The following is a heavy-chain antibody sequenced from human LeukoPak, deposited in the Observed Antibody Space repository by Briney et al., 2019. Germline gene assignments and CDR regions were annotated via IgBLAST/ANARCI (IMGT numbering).Heavy chain of an antibody. Sequence: SETLSLTCIVSGGSISGSHYYWAWIRQSPGKGLEWIGMINYSGNTYYNPSLWSRATISVDTSTNQFTLNLNPVTAADTAVYYCARGYDYWGQGTLVTVSS. CDR3: ARGYDY. CDR1: GGSISGSHYY. D-gene: IGHD6-13*01. V-gene: IGHV4-39*01. CDR2: INYSGNT. J-gene: IGHJ4*02.